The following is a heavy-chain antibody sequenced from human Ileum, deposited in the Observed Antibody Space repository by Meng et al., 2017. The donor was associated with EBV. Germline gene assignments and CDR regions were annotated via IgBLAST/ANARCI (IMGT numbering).Heavy chain of an antibody. J-gene: IGHJ4*02. CDR3: AKNGEKYFEY. V-gene: IGHV4-4*02. Sequence: QVHLQESAPGLVNPCGSLSLTCAVSGGSISVITWWSWVRQSPEKGLEWIGEMSDSGITHYNPSLKSRVTISADKSNNQFSLKLTSVTSADTAVYFCAKNGEKYFEYWGQGTLVTVSS. CDR1: GGSISVITW. CDR2: MSDSGIT.